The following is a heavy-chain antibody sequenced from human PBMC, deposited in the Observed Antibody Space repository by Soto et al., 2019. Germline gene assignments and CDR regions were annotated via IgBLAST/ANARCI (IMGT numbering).Heavy chain of an antibody. D-gene: IGHD3-10*01. CDR2: IYYSGST. V-gene: IGHV4-31*03. Sequence: QVQLQESGPGLVKPSQTLSLTCTVSGGSISSGGYYWSWIRQHPGKGLEWIGYIYYSGSTYYNPSLKSRVTISVDTSKNQLSLKLSSVTAAVTAVYYCARGRNYYYGSGSYYKSSWFDPWGQGTLVTVSS. CDR1: GGSISSGGYY. CDR3: ARGRNYYYGSGSYYKSSWFDP. J-gene: IGHJ5*02.